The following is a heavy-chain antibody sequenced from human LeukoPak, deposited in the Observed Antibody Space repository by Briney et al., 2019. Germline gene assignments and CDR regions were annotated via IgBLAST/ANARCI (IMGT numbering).Heavy chain of an antibody. CDR1: GYSISSGYY. D-gene: IGHD6-13*01. V-gene: IGHV4-38-2*02. Sequence: PSETLSLTCTVSGYSISSGYYWGWIRQPPGKGLEWIGSIYRSGSTYYNPSLKSRVTISVDTSKNQFSLKLSSVTAADTAVYYCARTGGSSSWSTFDYWGQGTLVTVSS. J-gene: IGHJ4*02. CDR3: ARTGGSSSWSTFDY. CDR2: IYRSGST.